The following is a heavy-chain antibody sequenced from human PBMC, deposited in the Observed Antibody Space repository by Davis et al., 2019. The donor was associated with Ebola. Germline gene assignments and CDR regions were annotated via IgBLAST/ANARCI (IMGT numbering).Heavy chain of an antibody. CDR1: GYTFTSYD. CDR2: MNPNSGNT. Sequence: ASVKVSCKASGYTFTSYDINWVRQATGQGLEWMGWMNPNSGNTGYAQKFQGRVTMTRNTSISTAYMELSSLRSEDTAVYYCARVDTVVTRSYWYFDLWGRGTLVTVSS. CDR3: ARVDTVVTRSYWYFDL. V-gene: IGHV1-8*01. D-gene: IGHD4-23*01. J-gene: IGHJ2*01.